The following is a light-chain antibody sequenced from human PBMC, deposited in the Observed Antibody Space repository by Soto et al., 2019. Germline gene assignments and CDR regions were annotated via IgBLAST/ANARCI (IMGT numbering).Light chain of an antibody. Sequence: QLLLTQPPSASASLGASVKLTCTLSSGHNSYAIAWHQQQPEKGPRYLMKLNSDGSHSKGDGIPDRFSGSSSGAERYLTIGSLQSEDEADYYCQTWSTDIRVFGGGTKLTVL. CDR2: LNSDGSH. CDR3: QTWSTDIRV. J-gene: IGLJ3*02. CDR1: SGHNSYA. V-gene: IGLV4-69*01.